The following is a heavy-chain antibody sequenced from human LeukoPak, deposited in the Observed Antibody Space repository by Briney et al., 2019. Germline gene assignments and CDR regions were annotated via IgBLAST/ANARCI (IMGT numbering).Heavy chain of an antibody. CDR1: GDSFTNYA. CDR3: ARAFQSLGGLSLPDY. Sequence: ASVKVSCKASGDSFTNYAMNWVRQAPGQGLEWMGWIHPSTGNPTYAQGFTGRFVFSLDTSVSTTYLQISSLKAEDTAVYLCARAFQSLGGLSLPDYWGQGTLVTVSS. V-gene: IGHV7-4-1*02. D-gene: IGHD3-16*02. J-gene: IGHJ4*02. CDR2: IHPSTGNP.